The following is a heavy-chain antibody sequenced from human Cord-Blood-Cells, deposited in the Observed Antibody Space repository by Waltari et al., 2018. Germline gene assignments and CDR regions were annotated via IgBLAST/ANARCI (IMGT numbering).Heavy chain of an antibody. CDR3: ARDLSSPQNYDFWSGYSN. D-gene: IGHD3-3*01. V-gene: IGHV4-59*01. J-gene: IGHJ4*02. Sequence: TNYNPSLKSRVTISVDTSKNQFSLKLSSVTAADTAVYYCARDLSSPQNYDFWSGYSNWGQGTLVTVSS. CDR2: T.